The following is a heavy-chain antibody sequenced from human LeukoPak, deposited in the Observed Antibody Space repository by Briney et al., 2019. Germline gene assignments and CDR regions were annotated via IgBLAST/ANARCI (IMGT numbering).Heavy chain of an antibody. V-gene: IGHV3-9*01. J-gene: IGHJ4*02. D-gene: IGHD3-3*01. CDR3: AKDYYDLWSGHGYFDY. CDR1: GLTFDDYA. Sequence: PGRSLRLSCAASGLTFDDYAMHWVRQAPGKGLEWVSGISWNSGSIGYADSVKGRFTISRDNAKNSLYLQMNSLRAEDTALYYCAKDYYDLWSGHGYFDYWGQGTLVTVSS. CDR2: ISWNSGSI.